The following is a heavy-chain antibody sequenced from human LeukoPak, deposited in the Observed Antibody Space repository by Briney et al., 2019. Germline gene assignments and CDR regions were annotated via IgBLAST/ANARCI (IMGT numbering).Heavy chain of an antibody. Sequence: GESLKISCKGSGYTYNSYWIGWVRQMPGKGLEWIGIIYPIESKTKYSQSFEGQVTISADKSINIAYLRWTSLKASDTAMYFCATRDGYNLLSWGQGTLVTVSS. CDR2: IYPIESKT. V-gene: IGHV5-51*01. CDR3: ATRDGYNLLS. J-gene: IGHJ4*02. CDR1: GYTYNSYW. D-gene: IGHD5-24*01.